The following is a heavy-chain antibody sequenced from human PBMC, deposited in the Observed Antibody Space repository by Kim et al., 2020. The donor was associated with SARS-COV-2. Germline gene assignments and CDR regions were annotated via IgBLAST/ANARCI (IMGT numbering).Heavy chain of an antibody. D-gene: IGHD3-22*01. Sequence: VKGRFTISRDNSKNRVFLQMDSLRPEDTAGYYCAKAGGDYDSRGFGKNFDYWGQGTLVTVAS. CDR3: AKAGGDYDSRGFGKNFDY. V-gene: IGHV3-30*02. J-gene: IGHJ4*02.